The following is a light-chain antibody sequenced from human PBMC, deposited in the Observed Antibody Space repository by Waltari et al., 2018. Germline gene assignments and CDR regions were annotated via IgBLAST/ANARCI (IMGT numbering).Light chain of an antibody. Sequence: PATLSVSPGDRANISCRASQSVNSNLAWYQQKPGQAPRLLIYTASTRATGVPDRFSGSGSGTHFTLTISSLQSEDFAVYYCQQYDNWPPYTFGQGTNLEIK. CDR1: QSVNSN. J-gene: IGKJ2*01. CDR2: TAS. V-gene: IGKV3-15*01. CDR3: QQYDNWPPYT.